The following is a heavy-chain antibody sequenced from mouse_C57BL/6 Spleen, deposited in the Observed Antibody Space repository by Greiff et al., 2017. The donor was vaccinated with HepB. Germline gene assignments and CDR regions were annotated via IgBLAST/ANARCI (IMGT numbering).Heavy chain of an antibody. D-gene: IGHD1-1*01. Sequence: QVQLQQSGAELVRPGASVKLSCKASGYTFTDYYINWVKQRPGQGLEWIARIYPGSGNTYYNEKFKGKATLTAEKSSSTAYMQLSSLTSEDSAVYFCARDIYYGSSYYYYAMDYWGQGTSVTVSS. CDR1: GYTFTDYY. CDR3: ARDIYYGSSYYYYAMDY. CDR2: IYPGSGNT. V-gene: IGHV1-76*01. J-gene: IGHJ4*01.